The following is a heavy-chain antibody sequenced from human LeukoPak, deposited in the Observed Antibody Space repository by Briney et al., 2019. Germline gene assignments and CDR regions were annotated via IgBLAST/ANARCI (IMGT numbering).Heavy chain of an antibody. CDR1: GYTFTNFD. CDR3: AREKVGYQLPGY. CDR2: INPNSGGT. Sequence: ASVKVSCKASGYTFTNFDINWVRQAPGQGLEWMGWINPNSGGTNYAQKFQGRVTMTRDTSISTAYMELSRLRSDDTAVYYCAREKVGYQLPGYWGQGTLVTVSS. J-gene: IGHJ4*02. V-gene: IGHV1-2*02. D-gene: IGHD2-2*01.